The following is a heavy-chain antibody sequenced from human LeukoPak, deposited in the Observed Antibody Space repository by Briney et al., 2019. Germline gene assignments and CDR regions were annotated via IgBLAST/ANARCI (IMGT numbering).Heavy chain of an antibody. V-gene: IGHV3-48*03. D-gene: IGHD3-16*01. J-gene: IGHJ3*02. CDR2: ISSSSSAI. Sequence: GGSLRLSCAASGFTFSSYELYWVRQAPGNGLKGISYISSSSSAIKYADSVRGRFTISRADARESLFLQSNSLRAEDTAIYYCGASRQYVGAFDIWGQGTLVTVSS. CDR1: GFTFSSYE. CDR3: GASRQYVGAFDI.